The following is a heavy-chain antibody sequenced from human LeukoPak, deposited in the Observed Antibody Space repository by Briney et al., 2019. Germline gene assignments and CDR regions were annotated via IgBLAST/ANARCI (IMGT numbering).Heavy chain of an antibody. D-gene: IGHD3-22*01. CDR3: ARVGYYDSSGYLPGAFDI. CDR2: IYPGDSDT. V-gene: IGHV5-51*01. Sequence: GESLKISCKGSGYSFTSYWIGWVRQMPGKGLEWMGIIYPGDSDTRYSPSFQGQVTISADKSISTAYLQWSSLKASDTAMYYCARVGYYDSSGYLPGAFDIWGQGTMVTVSS. J-gene: IGHJ3*02. CDR1: GYSFTSYW.